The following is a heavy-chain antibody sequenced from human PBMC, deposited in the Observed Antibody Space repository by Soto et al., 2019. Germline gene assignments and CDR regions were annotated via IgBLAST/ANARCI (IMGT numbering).Heavy chain of an antibody. J-gene: IGHJ1*01. CDR3: AKKGTVVTRNEYFQH. CDR2: ISGSGGST. V-gene: IGHV3-23*01. CDR1: GFTFSSYA. Sequence: EVQLLESGGGLVQPGGSLRLSCAASGFTFSSYAMSWVRQAPGKWLERVSAISGSGGSTYYAESVKGRFTISRDNSTNTLYLQMNSLRAEDTAVYYCAKKGTVVTRNEYFQHWGQGTLVTVSS. D-gene: IGHD2-21*02.